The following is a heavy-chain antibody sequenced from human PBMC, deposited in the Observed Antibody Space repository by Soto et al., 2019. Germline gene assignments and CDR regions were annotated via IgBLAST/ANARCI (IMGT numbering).Heavy chain of an antibody. CDR1: GGTFSSYA. V-gene: IGHV1-69*13. Sequence: GASVKVSCKASGGTFSSYAISWVRQAPGQGLEWMGGIIPIFGTANYAQKFQGRVTITADESTSTAYMELSSLRSEDTAVYYCARSPDYEDDSSGYHNYYFDYWGQGTLVTVSS. J-gene: IGHJ4*02. CDR2: IIPIFGTA. D-gene: IGHD3-22*01. CDR3: ARSPDYEDDSSGYHNYYFDY.